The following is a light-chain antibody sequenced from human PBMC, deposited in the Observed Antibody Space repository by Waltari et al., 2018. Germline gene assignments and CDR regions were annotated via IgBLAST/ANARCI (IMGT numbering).Light chain of an antibody. CDR1: SSNIGSTS. Sequence: QSVLTQPPSASGTPGQRVTISCSGSSSNIGSTSVYWYQQLPGTAPKLLIYRNKQRPSGVPDRFSGSKSGTSASLAISVLRSEDEADYYCAAWDDSLSGVVFGGGTKLTVL. CDR2: RNK. CDR3: AAWDDSLSGVV. J-gene: IGLJ2*01. V-gene: IGLV1-47*01.